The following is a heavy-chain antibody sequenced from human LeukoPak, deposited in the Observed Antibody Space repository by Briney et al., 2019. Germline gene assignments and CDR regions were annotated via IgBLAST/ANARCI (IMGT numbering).Heavy chain of an antibody. V-gene: IGHV3-30*04. D-gene: IGHD5-18*01. Sequence: GGSLRLSCAASGFTFSSYAMRWVRQAPGKGLEWVAVISYDGSNKYYADSVKGRFTISRDNSKNTLYLQMNSLRAEDTAVYYCATPVTNSYGFDYWGQGTLVTVSS. CDR3: ATPVTNSYGFDY. J-gene: IGHJ4*02. CDR2: ISYDGSNK. CDR1: GFTFSSYA.